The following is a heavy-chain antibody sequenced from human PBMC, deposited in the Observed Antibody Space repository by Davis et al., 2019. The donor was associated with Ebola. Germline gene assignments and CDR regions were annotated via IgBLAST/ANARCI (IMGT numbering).Heavy chain of an antibody. V-gene: IGHV1-69*05. CDR2: IIPLFGTT. CDR3: STVVTNVDF. Sequence: SVKVSCKASGGTFSNFAISWVRQAPGQGLEWVGGIIPLFGTTNYAQRFQGRVTLTRDTSTNTVYMELSSLRSEDTAVYYCSTVVTNVDFWGQGTLVTVSS. J-gene: IGHJ4*02. D-gene: IGHD4-23*01. CDR1: GGTFSNFA.